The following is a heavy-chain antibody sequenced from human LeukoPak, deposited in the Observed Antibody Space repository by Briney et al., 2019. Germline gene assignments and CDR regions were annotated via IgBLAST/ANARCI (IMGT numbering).Heavy chain of an antibody. Sequence: PGGSLRLSCAASGFTVSNNYMSWVRQAPGKGLEWVSVIYSGGSTYYTDSVKGRFTISRDSSKHTLYLQMNSLRAEDTAVYYCARAGSHWHYVYWGQGTVVTVSS. CDR3: ARAGSHWHYVY. D-gene: IGHD3-10*01. V-gene: IGHV3-53*01. J-gene: IGHJ4*02. CDR1: GFTVSNNY. CDR2: IYSGGST.